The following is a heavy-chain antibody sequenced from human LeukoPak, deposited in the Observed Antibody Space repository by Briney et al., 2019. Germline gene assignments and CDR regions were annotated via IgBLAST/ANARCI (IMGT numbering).Heavy chain of an antibody. V-gene: IGHV3-30-3*01. CDR1: GFTFSSYA. CDR3: ARDGPRIVPAVPSGY. J-gene: IGHJ4*02. D-gene: IGHD2-2*01. Sequence: GGSLRLSCAASGFTFSSYAMHWVRQAPGRGLEWVAVISYDGNHKYYADSVKGRFTISRDNSKNTLYLQMNSLRAEDTAVYYCARDGPRIVPAVPSGYWGQGTLVTVSS. CDR2: ISYDGNHK.